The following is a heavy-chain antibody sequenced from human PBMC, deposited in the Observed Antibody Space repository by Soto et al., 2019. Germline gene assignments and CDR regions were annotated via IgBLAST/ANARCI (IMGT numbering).Heavy chain of an antibody. V-gene: IGHV4-59*01. Sequence: TLSLTCTVSGGSISSYYWSWIRQPPGKGLEWIGYIYYGGSTNYNPSLKSRVTISVDTSKNQFSLKLSSVTAADTAVYYCARLNYAYVWGSYTFFDYWGQGTLVTVSS. J-gene: IGHJ4*02. CDR2: IYYGGST. CDR1: GGSISSYY. CDR3: ARLNYAYVWGSYTFFDY. D-gene: IGHD3-16*01.